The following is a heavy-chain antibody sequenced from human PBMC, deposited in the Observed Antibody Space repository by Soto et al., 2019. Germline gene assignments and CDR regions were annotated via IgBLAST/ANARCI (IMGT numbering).Heavy chain of an antibody. Sequence: GGSLRLSCAASGFTFSNAWMSWVRQAPGKGLEWVGRIKSKTDGGTTDYAAPVKGSFTISRDDSKNTLYLQMNSLKTEDTAVYYCTRSPKWLRLSDYWGQGTLVTVSS. CDR1: GFTFSNAW. CDR2: IKSKTDGGTT. CDR3: TRSPKWLRLSDY. J-gene: IGHJ4*02. V-gene: IGHV3-15*01. D-gene: IGHD5-12*01.